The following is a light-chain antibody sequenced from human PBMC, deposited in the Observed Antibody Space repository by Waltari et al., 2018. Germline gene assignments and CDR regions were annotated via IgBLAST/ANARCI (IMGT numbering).Light chain of an antibody. Sequence: YELSQPPSLSVSPGQTATITYSGEKLDKKFVHWYQQRPGQPPILVISKDAERPSGIPERFSGTNSGNTATLTSSGTQVVDEADYYCQAWDVAIVVFGGGTKLTVL. J-gene: IGLJ2*01. CDR1: KLDKKF. CDR2: KDA. CDR3: QAWDVAIVV. V-gene: IGLV3-1*01.